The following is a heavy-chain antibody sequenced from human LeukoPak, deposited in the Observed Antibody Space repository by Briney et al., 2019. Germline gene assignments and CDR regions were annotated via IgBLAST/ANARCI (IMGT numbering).Heavy chain of an antibody. D-gene: IGHD3-10*01. CDR2: IYYTGST. CDR3: ARYASGTYRQFDY. Sequence: SQTLSLTCTVSGGSISSGGYYWSWIRQHPGKGLEWIGYIYYTGSTNYNPSLKSRLTISVDTSKNQFSLKLTSVTAADTAVYYCARYASGTYRQFDYWGQGTLVTVSS. J-gene: IGHJ4*02. CDR1: GGSISSGGYY. V-gene: IGHV4-61*08.